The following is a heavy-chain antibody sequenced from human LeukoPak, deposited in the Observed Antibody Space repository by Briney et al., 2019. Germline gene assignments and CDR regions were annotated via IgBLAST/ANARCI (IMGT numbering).Heavy chain of an antibody. Sequence: ASVKVSCKTSGYTFTDYYMPWVRQAPGQGLEWMGWINPNSGGTFYGQTFQGRVTMTRDTSISTAYMELSRLTSDDTAVYYCARVGAFDYDSSSPIKGAFDIWGQGTMVTVS. V-gene: IGHV1-2*02. CDR2: INPNSGGT. CDR3: ARVGAFDYDSSSPIKGAFDI. J-gene: IGHJ3*02. D-gene: IGHD3-22*01. CDR1: GYTFTDYY.